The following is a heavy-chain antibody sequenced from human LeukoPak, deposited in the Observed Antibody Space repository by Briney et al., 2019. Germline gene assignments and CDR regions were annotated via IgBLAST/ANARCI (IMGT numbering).Heavy chain of an antibody. Sequence: SETLSLTCTVSGGSISSYYWSWIRQPPGKGLEGIGYIYYSGSTNYNPSLKSRVTISVDTSKNQFSLKLSSVTAADTAVYYCARDRGIAYGMDVWGQGTTVTVSS. CDR3: ARDRGIAYGMDV. CDR2: IYYSGST. V-gene: IGHV4-59*01. J-gene: IGHJ6*02. D-gene: IGHD6-13*01. CDR1: GGSISSYY.